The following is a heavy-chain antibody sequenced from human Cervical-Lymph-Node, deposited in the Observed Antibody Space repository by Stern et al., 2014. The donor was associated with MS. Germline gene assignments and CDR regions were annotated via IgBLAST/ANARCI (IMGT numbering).Heavy chain of an antibody. CDR3: AKHACTGAACPFDL. V-gene: IGHV4-39*01. J-gene: IGHJ4*02. Sequence: QVQLQESGPGLVKPSETLSLTCAVSGDSISSYTHYWAWIRQPPGKGLEWIGSVYYSGATYYNPSLKSPVTIPGDTSKNHFPLGLTSVTAADTAVYYCAKHACTGAACPFDLWGQGTLVTVSS. D-gene: IGHD2-8*02. CDR2: VYYSGAT. CDR1: GDSISSYTHY.